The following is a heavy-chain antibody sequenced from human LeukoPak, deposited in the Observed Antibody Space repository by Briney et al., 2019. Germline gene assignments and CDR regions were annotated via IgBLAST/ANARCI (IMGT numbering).Heavy chain of an antibody. J-gene: IGHJ6*03. CDR2: INTNTGNP. D-gene: IGHD5-18*01. Sequence: GASVKVSCKASGYTFTSYAMNWVRQAPGQGLEWMGWINTNTGNPTYAQGFTGRFVFSLDTSVSTAYLQISSLKAEDTAVYYCARVIEGGAGYSYVNYYYYMDVWGKGTTVTVSS. V-gene: IGHV7-4-1*02. CDR3: ARVIEGGAGYSYVNYYYYMDV. CDR1: GYTFTSYA.